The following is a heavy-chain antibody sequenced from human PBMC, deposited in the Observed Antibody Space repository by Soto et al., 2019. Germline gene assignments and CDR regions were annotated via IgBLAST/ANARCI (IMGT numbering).Heavy chain of an antibody. J-gene: IGHJ4*02. CDR3: ARDGYYYDSNGYYPPFDS. V-gene: IGHV3-21*01. CDR2: ISSSSSYI. Sequence: EVQLVESGGGLVEPGGSLRLSCAASGFTFNTYTMNWVRQAPGRGLEWVSSISSSSSYIYYADSVKGRFTISRDNAKNSLYLQMNSLRAEDTAVYYCARDGYYYDSNGYYPPFDSWGQGTLVTVSS. D-gene: IGHD3-22*01. CDR1: GFTFNTYT.